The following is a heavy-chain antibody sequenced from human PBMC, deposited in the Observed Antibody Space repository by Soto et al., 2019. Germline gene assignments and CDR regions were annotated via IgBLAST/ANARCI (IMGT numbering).Heavy chain of an antibody. J-gene: IGHJ4*02. D-gene: IGHD1-1*01. CDR2: ISAHNGNT. CDR1: GYDFTTYG. CDR3: ARGRYGDY. V-gene: IGHV1-18*01. Sequence: QVHLVQSGAEVKKPGASVKVSCKRSGYDFTTYGITCVRQAPGQGLEWMAWISAHNGNTDYAQKLQGRVTVTRDTATSTAYMELRSLRSDATAVYYLARGRYGDYWGQGALVTVSS.